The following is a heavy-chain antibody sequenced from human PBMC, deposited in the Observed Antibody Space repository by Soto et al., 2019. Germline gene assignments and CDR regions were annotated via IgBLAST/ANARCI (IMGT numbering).Heavy chain of an antibody. D-gene: IGHD6-13*01. Sequence: PSETLSLTCTVSGASMNSYHWSWIRQPAGKGLEWIGHLHSSGSTNYNPSLKSRVTMSVDTSKNQFSLRLMSLTAADTAVYYCARDQGVAAAGITWFDPWGQGPLVTVSS. CDR1: GASMNSYH. J-gene: IGHJ5*02. V-gene: IGHV4-4*07. CDR3: ARDQGVAAAGITWFDP. CDR2: LHSSGST.